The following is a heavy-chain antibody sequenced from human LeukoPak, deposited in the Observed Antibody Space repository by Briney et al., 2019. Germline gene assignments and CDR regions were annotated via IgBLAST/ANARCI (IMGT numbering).Heavy chain of an antibody. CDR2: INHSGST. CDR1: GGSFSGYY. CDR3: ARVKLAGGYTGDAFDI. Sequence: SETLSLTCAVYGGSFSGYYWSWIRQPPGKGLEWIGEINHSGSTNYNPSLKSRVTISVDTSKNQFSLKLNSVTAADTAVYYCARVKLAGGYTGDAFDIWGQGTMVTVSS. D-gene: IGHD5-12*01. J-gene: IGHJ3*02. V-gene: IGHV4-34*01.